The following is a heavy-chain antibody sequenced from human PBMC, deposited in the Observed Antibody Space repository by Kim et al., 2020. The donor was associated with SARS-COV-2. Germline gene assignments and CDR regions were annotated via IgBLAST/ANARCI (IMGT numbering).Heavy chain of an antibody. Sequence: GGSLRLSCAASGFTFSSYSMNWVRQAPGKGLEWVSSISSSSSYIYYADSVRGRFTISRDNAKNSLYLQMNSLRAEDTAVYYCARACISTTVTTEVFDYWGQGTLVTVSS. CDR1: GFTFSSYS. CDR3: ARACISTTVTTEVFDY. J-gene: IGHJ4*02. D-gene: IGHD4-17*01. V-gene: IGHV3-21*01. CDR2: ISSSSSYI.